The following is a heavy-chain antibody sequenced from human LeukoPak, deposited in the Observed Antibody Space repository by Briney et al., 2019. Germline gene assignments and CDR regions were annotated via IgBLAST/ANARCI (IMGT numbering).Heavy chain of an antibody. CDR1: GGSISSGSYY. CDR2: IYTSGST. V-gene: IGHV4-61*02. Sequence: SETLSLTCTVSGGSISSGSYYWSWIRQPAGKGLEWIGRIYTSGSTNYNPSLKSRVTISVDTSKNLFSLNLSSVTAADTAVYYCARRRYDASGFYPSRGRYFDYWGQGTLVTVSS. D-gene: IGHD3-22*01. J-gene: IGHJ4*02. CDR3: ARRRYDASGFYPSRGRYFDY.